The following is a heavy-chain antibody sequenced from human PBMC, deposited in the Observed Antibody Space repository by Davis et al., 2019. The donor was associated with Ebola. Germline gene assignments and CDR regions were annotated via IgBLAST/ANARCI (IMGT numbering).Heavy chain of an antibody. V-gene: IGHV4-38-2*02. CDR1: GYSISSGYY. D-gene: IGHD2-2*01. J-gene: IGHJ4*02. CDR2: IYHSGST. CDR3: ARGYIVVVPAAYFDY. Sequence: PSETLSPTCTVSGYSISSGYYWGWIRQPPGKGLEWIGSIYHSGSTYYNPSLKSRVTISVDTSKNQFSLKLSSVTAADTAVYYCARGYIVVVPAAYFDYWGQGTLVTVSS.